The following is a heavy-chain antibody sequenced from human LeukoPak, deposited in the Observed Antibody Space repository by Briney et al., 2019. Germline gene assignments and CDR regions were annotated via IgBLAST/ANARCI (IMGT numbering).Heavy chain of an antibody. V-gene: IGHV4-59*06. J-gene: IGHJ4*02. CDR2: IHYSGDT. CDR1: GGSISSYY. Sequence: SETLSLTCTVSGGSISSYYWSWIRQHAGKGLEWIGYIHYSGDTYSNPSLKSRVAVSLDTSKNQFSLKLTSVTAADTAVYYCARLLAARPQDDYWGQGTLVTVSS. D-gene: IGHD6-6*01. CDR3: ARLLAARPQDDY.